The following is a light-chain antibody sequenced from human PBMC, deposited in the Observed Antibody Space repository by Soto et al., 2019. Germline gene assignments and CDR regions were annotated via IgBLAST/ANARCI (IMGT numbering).Light chain of an antibody. CDR3: QQRSNWPFT. CDR1: QSVSSN. V-gene: IGKV3-11*01. CDR2: DAS. J-gene: IGKJ5*01. Sequence: EIVLTQSPATLSLSPAERSALACRASQSVSSNLAWFQQKPGQAPRLLIYDASNRATGIPARFSGSGSGTDFTLTISSLEPEDFAVYYCQQRSNWPFTFGQGTRLEI.